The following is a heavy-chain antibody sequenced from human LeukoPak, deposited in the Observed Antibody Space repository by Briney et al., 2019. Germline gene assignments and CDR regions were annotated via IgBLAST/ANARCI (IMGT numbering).Heavy chain of an antibody. J-gene: IGHJ4*02. CDR2: ISGSGGST. CDR3: AKDRPTGYSSGWYYFDY. D-gene: IGHD6-19*01. CDR1: GFTFSSYA. V-gene: IGHV3-23*01. Sequence: GGSLRLSCAASGFTFSSYAMSWVRQAPGKGLEWVSAISGSGGSTYYADSVKGRFTISKDNSKNTLYLQMNSLRAEDTAVYYCAKDRPTGYSSGWYYFDYWGQGTLVTVSS.